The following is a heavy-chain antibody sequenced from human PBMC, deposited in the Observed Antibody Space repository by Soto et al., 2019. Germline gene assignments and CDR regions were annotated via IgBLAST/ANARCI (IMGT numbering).Heavy chain of an antibody. Sequence: QVQLVQSGAEVKKPGASVKVSCEASGYTFTRHLMHCVRQAPVQRREWMGWINAGNGNTKYSQKFQGRVTFTRDTSASTPAKVLPSLSSGDTFVSSCAIPSYPLSGSYSYWGQGTRVTVSS. CDR1: GYTFTRHL. V-gene: IGHV1-3*01. J-gene: IGHJ4*02. CDR3: AIPSYPLSGSYSY. CDR2: INAGNGNT. D-gene: IGHD3-10*01.